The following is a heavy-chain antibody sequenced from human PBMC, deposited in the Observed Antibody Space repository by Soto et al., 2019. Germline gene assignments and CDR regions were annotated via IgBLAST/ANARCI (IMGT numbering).Heavy chain of an antibody. J-gene: IGHJ4*02. CDR3: ARVRWGGFTFGGVIVSGFDY. Sequence: QVQLVESGGGVVQPGRSLRLSCAASGFTFSSYAMHWVRQAPGKGLEWVAVISYDGSNKYYADSVKGRFTISRDNSTNTLYLQMNSLRAEDTAVYYWARVRWGGFTFGGVIVSGFDYWGQGTLVTVSS. V-gene: IGHV3-30-3*01. D-gene: IGHD3-16*02. CDR1: GFTFSSYA. CDR2: ISYDGSNK.